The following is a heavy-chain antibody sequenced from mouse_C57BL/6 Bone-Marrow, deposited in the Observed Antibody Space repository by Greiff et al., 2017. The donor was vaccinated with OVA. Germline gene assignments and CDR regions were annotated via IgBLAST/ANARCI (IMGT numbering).Heavy chain of an antibody. CDR1: GYTFTSYS. Sequence: VQLQQPGAELVKPGASVKLSCKASGYTFTSYSMHWVKQRPGQGLEWIGMIYPNSGSTNYNEKFKSKATLTVDKSSGTAYMQLSSLTSEDSAVYYCANFPGFDYWGQGTTLTVSA. CDR3: ANFPGFDY. V-gene: IGHV1-64*01. CDR2: IYPNSGST. J-gene: IGHJ2*01.